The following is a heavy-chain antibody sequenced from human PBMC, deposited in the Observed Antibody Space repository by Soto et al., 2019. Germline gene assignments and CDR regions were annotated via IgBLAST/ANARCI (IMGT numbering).Heavy chain of an antibody. D-gene: IGHD5-18*01. CDR1: GFTFSSYA. V-gene: IGHV3-23*01. CDR2: ISGSGGST. CDR3: AKRLIGYSYGYDEFDY. J-gene: IGHJ4*02. Sequence: GGSLRLSCAASGFTFSSYAMSWVRQAPGKGLEWVSAISGSGGSTYYADSVKGRFTISRDNSKNTLYLQMNSLRAEDTAVYYCAKRLIGYSYGYDEFDYWGQGTLVTVSS.